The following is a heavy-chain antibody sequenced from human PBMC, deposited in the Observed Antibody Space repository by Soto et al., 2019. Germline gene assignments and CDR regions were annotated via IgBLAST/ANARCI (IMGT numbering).Heavy chain of an antibody. J-gene: IGHJ6*02. CDR2: MNPNSGDT. Sequence: QVQLVQSGAEVKKPGASVKVSCKTSGYRFSTYDINWVRQAPGQGLEWMGWMNPNSGDTGYAQKFLGRLTMTRDSTIRTVYMELSSLSSEDTAVYYCARVNYYGSGSYQDFFYFYALAVWGQGTTVTVSS. CDR3: ARVNYYGSGSYQDFFYFYALAV. CDR1: GYRFSTYD. V-gene: IGHV1-8*01. D-gene: IGHD3-10*01.